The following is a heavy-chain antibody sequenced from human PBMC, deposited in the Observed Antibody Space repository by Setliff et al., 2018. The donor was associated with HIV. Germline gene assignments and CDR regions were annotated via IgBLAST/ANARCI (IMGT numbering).Heavy chain of an antibody. J-gene: IGHJ3*01. CDR1: GGTFSSYV. CDR3: ARDGPRYSSTLPHDAFDV. V-gene: IGHV1-69*13. D-gene: IGHD2-2*01. Sequence: SVKVSCKASGGTFSSYVISWVRQAPGQGPEWMGGIIPMYGVTNYAQKFQGRVTITADESTNTGYMELSSLRSEDTAVYYCARDGPRYSSTLPHDAFDVWGQGTVVTVSS. CDR2: IIPMYGVT.